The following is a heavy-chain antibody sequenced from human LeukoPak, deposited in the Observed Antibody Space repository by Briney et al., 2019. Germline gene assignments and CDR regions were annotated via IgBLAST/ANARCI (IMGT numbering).Heavy chain of an antibody. V-gene: IGHV3-33*01. D-gene: IGHD1-1*01. CDR3: ARATTSSRTYYYYYGMDV. CDR1: GFTFSSYG. Sequence: GRSLRLSCAASGFTFSSYGMHWVRQAPGKGLEWVAVIWYDGSNKYYADSVKGRFTISRDNSKNTLYLQMNSLRAEDTAVYYCARATTSSRTYYYYYGMDVWAKGPRSPSP. CDR2: IWYDGSNK. J-gene: IGHJ6*02.